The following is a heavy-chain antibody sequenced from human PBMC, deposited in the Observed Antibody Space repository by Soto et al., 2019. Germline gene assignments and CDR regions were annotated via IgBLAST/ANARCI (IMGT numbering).Heavy chain of an antibody. V-gene: IGHV3-33*01. Sequence: PGGSLRLSCAASGFTFSSYGMHWVRQAPGKGLEWVAVIWYDGSNKYYADSVKGRFTISRDNSKNTLYLQMNSLRAEDTAVYYCARDYIVGATTWFDPWGRGTLVTVSS. J-gene: IGHJ5*02. D-gene: IGHD1-26*01. CDR3: ARDYIVGATTWFDP. CDR2: IWYDGSNK. CDR1: GFTFSSYG.